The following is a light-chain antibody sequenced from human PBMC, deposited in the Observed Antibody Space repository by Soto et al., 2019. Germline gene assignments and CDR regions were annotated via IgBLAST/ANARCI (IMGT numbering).Light chain of an antibody. J-gene: IGLJ1*01. CDR2: DVS. Sequence: QSVLTQPASLSGSPGQSLTISCTGHSKDVVCYNYVSWYQHRPGKAPKLMIYDVSNRPSGVSNRFSGSKSGNTASLTISGLQPEDEADYYCCSYTTSNTRQIVFGTGTKVTVL. V-gene: IGLV2-14*03. CDR3: CSYTTSNTRQIV. CDR1: SKDVVCYNY.